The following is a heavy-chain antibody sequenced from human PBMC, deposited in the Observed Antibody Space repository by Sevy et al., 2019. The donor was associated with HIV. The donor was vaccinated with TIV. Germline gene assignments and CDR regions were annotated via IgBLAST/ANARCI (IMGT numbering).Heavy chain of an antibody. CDR1: GFSFSNYA. D-gene: IGHD2-15*01. Sequence: GGSLRLSCAASGFSFSNYAMHWVRQAPGKGLEWVAVISYDGGNKYYADSVKGRFTISRDNSKNTLYLQMNSPGPEDTAVYYCARARRVVPNCSGGSCYYFDYWGQGTLVTVSS. J-gene: IGHJ4*02. CDR3: ARARRVVPNCSGGSCYYFDY. CDR2: ISYDGGNK. V-gene: IGHV3-30-3*01.